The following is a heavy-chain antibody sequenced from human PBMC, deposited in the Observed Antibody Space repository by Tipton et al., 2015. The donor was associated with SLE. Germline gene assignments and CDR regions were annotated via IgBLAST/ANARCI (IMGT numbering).Heavy chain of an antibody. D-gene: IGHD3-22*01. CDR3: AKSPAAGTMIQPHM. CDR1: GFTFSTYA. Sequence: GSLRLSCTASGFTFSTYAMTWVRQAPGKGLEWVSTIYDGGGRTFYADSVTGRFTISRDNSKNSLYLQMNSLRAEDTAVYYCAKSPAAGTMIQPHMWGQGTMVTVSS. V-gene: IGHV3-23*01. CDR2: IYDGGGRT. J-gene: IGHJ3*01.